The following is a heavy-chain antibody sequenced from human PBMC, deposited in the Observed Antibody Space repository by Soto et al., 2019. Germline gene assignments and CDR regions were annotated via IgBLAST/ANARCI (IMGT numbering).Heavy chain of an antibody. CDR2: IGTAGDT. D-gene: IGHD2-15*01. Sequence: GSLRLSCEASGFTFSGFDMHWVRQPTGKGLEWVSTIGTAGDTYYAVSVKGRFTISRDNAKNSLSLQMDSLRAGDTAVYFCARGQEVGAHFFDTWGQGTQVTVSS. V-gene: IGHV3-13*01. CDR3: ARGQEVGAHFFDT. J-gene: IGHJ4*02. CDR1: GFTFSGFD.